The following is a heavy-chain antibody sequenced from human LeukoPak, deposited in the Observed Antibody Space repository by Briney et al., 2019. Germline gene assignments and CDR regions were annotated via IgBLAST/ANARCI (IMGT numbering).Heavy chain of an antibody. Sequence: SETLSLTCAVYGGSFSGYYWSWIRQPPGKGLEWIGEINHSGSINYNPSLKSRVTISVDTSKNQFSLKLSSVTAADTAVYYCARGHSITIFGVVISTRWYFDYWGQGTLVTVSS. CDR1: GGSFSGYY. D-gene: IGHD3-3*01. J-gene: IGHJ4*02. CDR3: ARGHSITIFGVVISTRWYFDY. CDR2: INHSGSI. V-gene: IGHV4-34*01.